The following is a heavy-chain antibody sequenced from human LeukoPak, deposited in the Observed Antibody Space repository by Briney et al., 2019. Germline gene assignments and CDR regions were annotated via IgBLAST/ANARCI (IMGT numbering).Heavy chain of an antibody. CDR1: GGSFSGYY. Sequence: SETLSLTCAVYGGSFSGYYWSWIRQPPGKGLEWIGEINHSGSTNYNPSLKSRVTISVDTSKNQFSLKLSSVTAADTAVYYCARDLGLGEFSHWGQGTLVTVSS. D-gene: IGHD3-16*01. V-gene: IGHV4-34*01. CDR3: ARDLGLGEFSH. CDR2: INHSGST. J-gene: IGHJ4*02.